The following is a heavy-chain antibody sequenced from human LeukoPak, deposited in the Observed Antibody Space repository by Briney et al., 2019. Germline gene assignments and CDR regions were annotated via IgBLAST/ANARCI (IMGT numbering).Heavy chain of an antibody. Sequence: PGGSLRLSCAASGFTFSSYAMSWVRQAPGKGLEWVSAISGSGGSTYYADSVKGRFTITRDNSINTLFLQMHSVRAEDTAVYHCARAYGSSWYDYWGPGTLVTVSS. D-gene: IGHD6-13*01. CDR1: GFTFSSYA. V-gene: IGHV3-23*01. CDR3: ARAYGSSWYDY. J-gene: IGHJ4*02. CDR2: ISGSGGST.